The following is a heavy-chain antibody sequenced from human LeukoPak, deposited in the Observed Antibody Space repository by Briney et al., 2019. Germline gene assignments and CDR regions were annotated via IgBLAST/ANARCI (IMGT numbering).Heavy chain of an antibody. J-gene: IGHJ3*01. CDR1: AGYISSYY. V-gene: IGHV4-59*08. CDR3: ARPYNSGWYSVFDF. Sequence: SQTLFLTTTVSAGYISSYYWSWIRQPPGKGLEWIGCISYSGSTKYNPSLKSRVTISVDTSKNQFSLKLNSVTAADTAVYYCARPYNSGWYSVFDFWGQGTMVTVSS. D-gene: IGHD6-19*01. CDR2: ISYSGST.